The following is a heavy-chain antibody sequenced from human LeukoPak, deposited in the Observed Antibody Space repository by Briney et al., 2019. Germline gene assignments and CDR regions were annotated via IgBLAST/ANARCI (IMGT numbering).Heavy chain of an antibody. Sequence: GGSLRLSCAASGFTFSSYAMSWVRQAPGKGLEWVSTISGSGGSTYNADSVKGRFTISRDNSKNTLYLQMNSLRAEDTAVYYCAKDRGSPVVVTAFDYWGQGTLVTVSS. CDR1: GFTFSSYA. D-gene: IGHD2-21*02. CDR3: AKDRGSPVVVTAFDY. CDR2: ISGSGGST. J-gene: IGHJ4*02. V-gene: IGHV3-23*01.